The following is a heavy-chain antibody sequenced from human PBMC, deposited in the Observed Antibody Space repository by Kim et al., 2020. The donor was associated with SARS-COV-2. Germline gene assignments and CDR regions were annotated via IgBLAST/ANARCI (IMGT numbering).Heavy chain of an antibody. CDR3: ARGFDGYNSAY. J-gene: IGHJ4*02. Sequence: TGYAQKFQGRVTMTRNTSISTAYMELSSLRSEDTAVYYCARGFDGYNSAYWGQGTLVTVSS. CDR2: T. D-gene: IGHD5-12*01. V-gene: IGHV1-8*01.